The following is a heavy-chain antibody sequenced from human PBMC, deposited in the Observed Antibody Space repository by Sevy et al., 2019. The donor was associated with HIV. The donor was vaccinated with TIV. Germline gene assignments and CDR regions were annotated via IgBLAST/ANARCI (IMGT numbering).Heavy chain of an antibody. V-gene: IGHV4-38-2*01. CDR2: IDQSGNA. CDR1: GYSISRGYH. J-gene: IGHJ4*02. D-gene: IGHD3-3*01. Sequence: SETLSLTCAVSGYSISRGYHWGWIRQPPGKGLEWIGCIDQSGNAYYNPSLRGRVTISVDTSKNQFSLNLRSVTAADTALYFCARHGIFGVTYSFDYWGQGALVTVSS. CDR3: ARHGIFGVTYSFDY.